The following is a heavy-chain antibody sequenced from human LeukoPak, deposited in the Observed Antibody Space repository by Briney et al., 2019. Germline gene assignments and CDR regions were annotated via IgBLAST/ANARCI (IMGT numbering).Heavy chain of an antibody. Sequence: GASVKVSCKASGYTFTSYDINWVRQATGQGLEWMGWSNTNTGNPTYAQGFTGRFVFSLDTSVSTAYLQISSLKAEDTAVYYCAIRYSGSYYDYWGQGTLVTVSS. CDR2: SNTNTGNP. D-gene: IGHD1-26*01. J-gene: IGHJ4*02. CDR1: GYTFTSYD. CDR3: AIRYSGSYYDY. V-gene: IGHV7-4-1*02.